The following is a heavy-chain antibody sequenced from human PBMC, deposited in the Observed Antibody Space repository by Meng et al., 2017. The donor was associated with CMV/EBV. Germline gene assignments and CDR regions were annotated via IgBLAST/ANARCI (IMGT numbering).Heavy chain of an antibody. CDR2: IKQDGSEK. D-gene: IGHD1-26*01. CDR3: ARDRWVGATRFFQH. J-gene: IGHJ1*01. V-gene: IGHV3-7*01. CDR1: GFTFSSYW. Sequence: LSLTGAASGFTFSSYWMSWVRQAPGKGLEWVANIKQDGSEKYYVDSVKGRFTISRDNAKNSLYLQMNSLRAEDTAVYYCARDRWVGATRFFQHWGQGTLVTVSS.